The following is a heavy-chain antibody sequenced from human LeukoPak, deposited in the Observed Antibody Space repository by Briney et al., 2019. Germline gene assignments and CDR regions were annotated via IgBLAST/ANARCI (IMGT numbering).Heavy chain of an antibody. J-gene: IGHJ5*02. CDR2: ISSSGSTI. CDR1: GFTFSSYA. D-gene: IGHD3-10*01. CDR3: ARDQNYYGSGSYYNPWFDP. Sequence: GGSLRLSCAASGFTFSSYAMSWVRQAPGKGLEWVSYISSSGSTIYYADSVKGRFTISRDNAKNSLYLQMNSLRAEDTAVYYCARDQNYYGSGSYYNPWFDPWGQGTLVTVSS. V-gene: IGHV3-48*04.